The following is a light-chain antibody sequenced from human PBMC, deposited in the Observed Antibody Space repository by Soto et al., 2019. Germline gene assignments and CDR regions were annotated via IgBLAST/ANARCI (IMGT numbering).Light chain of an antibody. Sequence: QATQSPSALSASVGDRVTITSRASQNINTYLNWYRQKSGKDPELLIFLASTLQTGVPSRFSGSGAWTHFYFTISGLQPDDLATDYCQQSFSNMFTFGGGTKVQS. V-gene: IGKV1-39*01. CDR3: QQSFSNMFT. J-gene: IGKJ4*01. CDR1: QNINTY. CDR2: LAS.